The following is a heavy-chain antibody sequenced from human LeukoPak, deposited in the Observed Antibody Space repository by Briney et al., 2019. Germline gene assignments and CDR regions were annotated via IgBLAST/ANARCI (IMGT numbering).Heavy chain of an antibody. CDR1: GYSFTTYW. Sequence: GESLKISCKGSGYSFTTYWIGWVRQMPGKGPEWMGIIYPGDSDTRYSPSFQGQVTISADKSISTAYLQWSSLKASDTAMYYCARRYCSGGSCGWFDPWGQGTLVTVSS. J-gene: IGHJ5*02. CDR2: IYPGDSDT. D-gene: IGHD2-15*01. V-gene: IGHV5-51*01. CDR3: ARRYCSGGSCGWFDP.